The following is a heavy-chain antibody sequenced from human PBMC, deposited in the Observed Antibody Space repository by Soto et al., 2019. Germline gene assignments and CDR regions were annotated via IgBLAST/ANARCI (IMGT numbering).Heavy chain of an antibody. CDR3: AKDNHDFWSGSYVPDY. Sequence: PGGSLRLSCAASGFTFSSYGMHWVRQAPGKGLEWVAVISYDGSNKYYADSVKGRFTISRDNSKNTLYLQMNSLRAEDTAVYYCAKDNHDFWSGSYVPDYWGQGTLVTVSS. V-gene: IGHV3-30*18. D-gene: IGHD3-3*01. J-gene: IGHJ4*02. CDR2: ISYDGSNK. CDR1: GFTFSSYG.